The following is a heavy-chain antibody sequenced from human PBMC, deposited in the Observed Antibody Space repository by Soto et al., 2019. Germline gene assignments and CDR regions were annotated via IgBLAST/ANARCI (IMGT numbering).Heavy chain of an antibody. V-gene: IGHV4-39*01. CDR1: GGSISSSSYY. CDR3: ARRGSSWYGYFQH. J-gene: IGHJ1*01. D-gene: IGHD6-13*01. Sequence: QLQLQESGPGLVKPSETLSLTCTVSGGSISSSSYYWGWIRQPPGKGLEWIGSIYYSGSTYYNPPLKSRVTISVDPSKHQFSLKLSSVTAADTAVYYCARRGSSWYGYFQHWGQGTLVTVSS. CDR2: IYYSGST.